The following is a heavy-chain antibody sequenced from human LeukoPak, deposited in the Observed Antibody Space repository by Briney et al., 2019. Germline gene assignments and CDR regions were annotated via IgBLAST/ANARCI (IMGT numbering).Heavy chain of an antibody. CDR3: AKSKAPEYYDSSGWPFDY. D-gene: IGHD3-22*01. V-gene: IGHV3-23*01. J-gene: IGHJ4*02. Sequence: GGSLRLSCAASGFTFSSYAMSWVRQAPGKGLEWVSAISGSGGSTYYADSVKGRFTISRDNSKNTLYLQMNSLRAEDTAVYYCAKSKAPEYYDSSGWPFDYWSQGTLVAVSS. CDR1: GFTFSSYA. CDR2: ISGSGGST.